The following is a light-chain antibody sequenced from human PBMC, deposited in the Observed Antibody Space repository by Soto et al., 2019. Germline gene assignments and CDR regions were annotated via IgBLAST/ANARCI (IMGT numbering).Light chain of an antibody. CDR1: QSVSSN. CDR2: GAS. J-gene: IGKJ1*01. Sequence: EIVMTQSPATLSVSPGERATLSCRASQSVSSNLAWYQQKPGQAPRLLIYGASTRATGISARFSGSGSGTEFTLTISSLQSEDFAVYYCQQYNNWPRTFGLGTKV. CDR3: QQYNNWPRT. V-gene: IGKV3-15*01.